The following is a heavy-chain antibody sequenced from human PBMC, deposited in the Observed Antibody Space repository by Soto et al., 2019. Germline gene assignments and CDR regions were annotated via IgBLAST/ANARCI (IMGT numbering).Heavy chain of an antibody. Sequence: QVQLVQSGAEVKKPGASVKVSCKASGYTFTSYGISWVRQAPGQGLEWMGWISANNGNTKFAQKLQGRITMTTDTPTSTAYMELRRLRSDDTAVYYCARVGDFGYYEYLWGNYRYAYFDYWGQGTLVTISS. CDR2: ISANNGNT. CDR1: GYTFTSYG. V-gene: IGHV1-18*01. D-gene: IGHD3-16*02. J-gene: IGHJ4*02. CDR3: ARVGDFGYYEYLWGNYRYAYFDY.